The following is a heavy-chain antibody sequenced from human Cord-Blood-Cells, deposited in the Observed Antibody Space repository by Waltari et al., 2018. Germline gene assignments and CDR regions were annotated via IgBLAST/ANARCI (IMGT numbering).Heavy chain of an antibody. J-gene: IGHJ4*02. Sequence: EVQLVESGGGLVQPGGSLRLSCAASGFTFSRYWMSGVRQAPGKGLEGVANIKQDGSEKYYVDSVKGRFTISRDNAKNSLYLQMNRLRAEDTAVYYCARDDNWNYDYWGQGTLVTVSS. CDR3: ARDDNWNYDY. D-gene: IGHD1-20*01. V-gene: IGHV3-7*01. CDR2: IKQDGSEK. CDR1: GFTFSRYW.